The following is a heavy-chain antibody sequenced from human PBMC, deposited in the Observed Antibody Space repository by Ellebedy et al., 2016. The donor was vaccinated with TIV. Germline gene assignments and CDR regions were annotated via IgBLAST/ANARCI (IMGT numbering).Heavy chain of an antibody. CDR2: IYSGGST. J-gene: IGHJ4*02. V-gene: IGHV3-53*01. D-gene: IGHD1-26*01. CDR1: GFTVSSNY. CDR3: AKFGGNYYRYFFDY. Sequence: GESLKISXAASGFTVSSNYMSWVRQAPGKGLEWVSVIYSGGSTYYADSVKGRFTISRDNSKNTLYLQMNSLRAEDTAEYYCAKFGGNYYRYFFDYWGQGTPVTVSS.